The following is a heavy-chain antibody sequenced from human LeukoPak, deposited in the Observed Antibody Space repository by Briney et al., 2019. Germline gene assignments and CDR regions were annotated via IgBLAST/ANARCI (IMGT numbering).Heavy chain of an antibody. CDR3: ARLHSGWYYFDY. D-gene: IGHD6-19*01. CDR1: GGSISSYY. J-gene: IGHJ4*02. CDR2: ISYGGST. Sequence: SETLSLTCTVSGGSISSYYWSWIRQPPGKGLEWIGYISYGGSTNYNPSLKSRVTISVDTPKNQFSLKLSSVTAADTAVYYCARLHSGWYYFDYWGQGTLVTVSS. V-gene: IGHV4-59*08.